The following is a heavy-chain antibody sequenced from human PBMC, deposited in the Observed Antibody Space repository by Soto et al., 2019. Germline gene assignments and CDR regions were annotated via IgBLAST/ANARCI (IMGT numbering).Heavy chain of an antibody. J-gene: IGHJ6*02. CDR3: ARGGFWSGYFRYYYYGMDV. D-gene: IGHD3-3*01. V-gene: IGHV4-59*01. Sequence: ETLSLTCTVSGGSISSYYWSWIRQPPGKGLEWIGYIYYSGSTNYNPSLKSRVTISVDTSKNQFSLKLSSVTAADTAVYYCARGGFWSGYFRYYYYGMDVWGQGTTVTVSS. CDR1: GGSISSYY. CDR2: IYYSGST.